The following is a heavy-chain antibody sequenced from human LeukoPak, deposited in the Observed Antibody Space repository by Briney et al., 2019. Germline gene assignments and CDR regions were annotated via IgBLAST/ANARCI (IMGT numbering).Heavy chain of an antibody. J-gene: IGHJ4*02. D-gene: IGHD3-22*01. CDR3: ARDNMIVEAVLYYFDY. Sequence: GGSLRLSCAASGFTFSNYWMSWVRQAPGKWLEWVANIKQDGSERYYVDSVKGRFTFSRDNAKNSLYLQMNSLRAEDTAVYYCARDNMIVEAVLYYFDYWGQGTLVTVSS. V-gene: IGHV3-7*01. CDR2: IKQDGSER. CDR1: GFTFSNYW.